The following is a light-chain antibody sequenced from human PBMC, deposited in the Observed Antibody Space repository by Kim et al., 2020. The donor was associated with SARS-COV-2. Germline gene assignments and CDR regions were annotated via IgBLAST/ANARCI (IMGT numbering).Light chain of an antibody. V-gene: IGKV3-20*01. CDR2: GAS. CDR1: ESVSSSY. J-gene: IGKJ2*01. Sequence: LSPGERAPLSCRASESVSSSYLAWYQQKPGQAPRLLVYGASSRATGIPDRFSGSGSGTDFTLTISRLEPEDFAVYYCQQYGSSPYTFGQGTKLEI. CDR3: QQYGSSPYT.